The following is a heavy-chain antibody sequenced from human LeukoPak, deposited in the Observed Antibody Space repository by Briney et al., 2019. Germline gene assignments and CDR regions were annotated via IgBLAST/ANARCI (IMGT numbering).Heavy chain of an antibody. D-gene: IGHD3-16*02. CDR3: AKKTRERDEYDYVWGSYPYFDY. CDR1: GFTFSSYA. CDR2: ISGSGGST. V-gene: IGHV3-23*01. J-gene: IGHJ4*02. Sequence: PGGSLRLSCAASGFTFSSYAMSWDRQAPGKGLEWVSAISGSGGSTYYADSVKGRFTISRDNSKNTLYLQMNSLRAEDTAVYYCAKKTRERDEYDYVWGSYPYFDYWGQGTLVTVSS.